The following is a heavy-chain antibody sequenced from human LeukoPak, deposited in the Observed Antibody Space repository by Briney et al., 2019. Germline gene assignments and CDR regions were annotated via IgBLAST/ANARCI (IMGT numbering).Heavy chain of an antibody. Sequence: PSETLSLTCTVSGGSISSSSYYWGWIRQPPGKGLEWIGSIYYSGSTYYNPSLKSRVTISVDTSKNQFSLKLSSVTAADTAVYYCGTTAASYYYGMDVWGQGTTVTVSS. CDR2: IYYSGST. V-gene: IGHV4-39*07. CDR1: GGSISSSSYY. D-gene: IGHD6-25*01. CDR3: GTTAASYYYGMDV. J-gene: IGHJ6*02.